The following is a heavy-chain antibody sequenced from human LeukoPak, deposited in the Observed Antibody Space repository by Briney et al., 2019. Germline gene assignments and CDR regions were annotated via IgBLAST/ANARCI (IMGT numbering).Heavy chain of an antibody. V-gene: IGHV4-4*02. CDR2: IHRAGRT. J-gene: IGHJ4*02. D-gene: IGHD3-9*01. CDR3: GKTDIYFNPIDY. CDR1: GVSISSSEW. Sequence: SETLSLTCAVSGVSISSSEWWIWVRQPPGQGLEWIGEIHRAGRTRYNPSLKSRVNISMDYSKNQFSLKLTSVTAADTAIYYCGKTDIYFNPIDYWGPGSLVTVSS.